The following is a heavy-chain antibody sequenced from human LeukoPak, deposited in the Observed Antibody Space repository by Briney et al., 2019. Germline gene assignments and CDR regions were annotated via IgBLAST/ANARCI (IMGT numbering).Heavy chain of an antibody. D-gene: IGHD3-16*02. Sequence: GESLKISCKGSGYSFTSYWIGWVRQMPGEGLEWMGIIYPGDSDTRYSPSFQGQVTISADESISTAYLQWSSLKASDTAMYYCARLADDYVWGSYRTVGYFDYWGQGTLVTVSS. CDR1: GYSFTSYW. J-gene: IGHJ4*02. CDR2: IYPGDSDT. CDR3: ARLADDYVWGSYRTVGYFDY. V-gene: IGHV5-51*01.